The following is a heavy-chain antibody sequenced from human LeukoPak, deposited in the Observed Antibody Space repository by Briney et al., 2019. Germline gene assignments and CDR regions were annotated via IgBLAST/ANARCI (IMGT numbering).Heavy chain of an antibody. Sequence: GGSLRLSCAASGFTFSGYAMSWVRQAPGKGLEWVAVIWYDGSNKYYADSVKGRFTISRDNSKNTLYLQMNSLRAEDTALYYCARELSPVVKYYFEYWGQGTLVTVSP. V-gene: IGHV3-33*08. CDR3: ARELSPVVKYYFEY. CDR1: GFTFSGYA. D-gene: IGHD3-22*01. CDR2: IWYDGSNK. J-gene: IGHJ4*02.